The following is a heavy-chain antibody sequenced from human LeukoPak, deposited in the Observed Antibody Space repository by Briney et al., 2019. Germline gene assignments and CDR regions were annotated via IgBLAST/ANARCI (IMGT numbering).Heavy chain of an antibody. CDR1: GGSFSGYY. CDR3: ARGTPYYYDSSGYDY. V-gene: IGHV4-34*01. D-gene: IGHD3-22*01. J-gene: IGHJ4*02. CDR2: INHSGST. Sequence: SETLSLTCAVYGGSFSGYYWSWIRQPPGKGLEWIGEINHSGSTNYNPSLKSRVTISVDTSKNQFSLKLSSVTAADTAVYYCARGTPYYYDSSGYDYWGQGTLVTVSS.